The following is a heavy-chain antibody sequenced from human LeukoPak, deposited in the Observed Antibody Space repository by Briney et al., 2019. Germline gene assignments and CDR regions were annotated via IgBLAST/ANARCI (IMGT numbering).Heavy chain of an antibody. CDR2: ISSSSSYI. CDR1: GFTFSSYS. Sequence: GGSLRLSCAASGFTFSSYSMNWVRQAPGQGLEWVSSISSSSSYIYYADSVKGRFTISRDNAKNSLYLQMNSLRAEDTAVYYCARVTMVRGVYDAFDIWGQGTMVTVSS. V-gene: IGHV3-21*01. J-gene: IGHJ3*02. D-gene: IGHD3-10*01. CDR3: ARVTMVRGVYDAFDI.